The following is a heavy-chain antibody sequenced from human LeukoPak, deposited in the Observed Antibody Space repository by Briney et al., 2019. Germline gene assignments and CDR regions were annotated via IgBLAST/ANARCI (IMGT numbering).Heavy chain of an antibody. CDR1: GFTVNDFA. Sequence: GGSLRLSCAASGFTVNDFAMTWVRQAPGKALEWVSSIGDAGTYYADSVKGRFTISRDNSKNMLYLQLNSLRAGDTAMYYCAKNLGPFDVRGKGTMVTVSS. CDR2: IGDAGT. V-gene: IGHV3-23*01. J-gene: IGHJ3*01. CDR3: AKNLGPFDV. D-gene: IGHD3-16*01.